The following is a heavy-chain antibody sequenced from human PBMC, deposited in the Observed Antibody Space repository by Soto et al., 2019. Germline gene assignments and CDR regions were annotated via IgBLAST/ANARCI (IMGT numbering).Heavy chain of an antibody. CDR1: GGTFSSYA. V-gene: IGHV1-69*01. Sequence: QVQLVQSGAEVKKPGSSVKVSCKASGGTFSSYAISWVRQAPGQGLEWMGGIIPISGTANYAQKFQGRVTITADESTSTAYMELSSLRSEDPAVYYCARSQGSSTSCELYYYYYYGMDVWCQGTTVTVSS. CDR2: IIPISGTA. D-gene: IGHD2-2*01. J-gene: IGHJ6*02. CDR3: ARSQGSSTSCELYYYYYYGMDV.